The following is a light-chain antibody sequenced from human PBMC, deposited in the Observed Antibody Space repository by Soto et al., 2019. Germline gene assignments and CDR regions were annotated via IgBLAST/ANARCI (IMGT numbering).Light chain of an antibody. Sequence: EIVVTQSPATLSVSPGERVTLSCRASQSVSSSLAWYQQRPGQAPRLLIYDTSTRAAGIAARFSGSGSGTEFTLTISSLQSEDSAVYYCLQYGSSPYTFGQGTKLEIK. CDR1: QSVSSS. CDR2: DTS. J-gene: IGKJ2*01. CDR3: LQYGSSPYT. V-gene: IGKV3-15*01.